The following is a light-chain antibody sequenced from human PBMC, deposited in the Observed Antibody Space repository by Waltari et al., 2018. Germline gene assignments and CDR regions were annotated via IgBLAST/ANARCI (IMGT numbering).Light chain of an antibody. CDR3: QMYGRLPVT. J-gene: IGKJ1*01. CDR1: QSVGRA. Sequence: IVLTQSPGTLALSPGERATLSCRASQSVGRALAWYQQKPGQAPRRLIYDSSSRATGISDKFCGSGSGTDFSLTISRVEPEDFAVYFCQMYGRLPVTFGQGNKVEVK. V-gene: IGKV3-20*01. CDR2: DSS.